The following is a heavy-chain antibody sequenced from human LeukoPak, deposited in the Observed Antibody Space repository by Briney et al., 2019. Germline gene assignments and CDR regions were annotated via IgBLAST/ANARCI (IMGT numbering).Heavy chain of an antibody. V-gene: IGHV3-23*01. D-gene: IGHD6-19*01. CDR2: ISGSGGST. Sequence: GGSLRLSCAASGFTFSSYAMSWVRQAPGKGLEWVSAISGSGGSTYYADSVKGRFTISRDNSKNTLYLQMNSLRAEDTAVYYCAKARYSSGWYFMADYWGQGTLVTVSS. CDR3: AKARYSSGWYFMADY. J-gene: IGHJ4*02. CDR1: GFTFSSYA.